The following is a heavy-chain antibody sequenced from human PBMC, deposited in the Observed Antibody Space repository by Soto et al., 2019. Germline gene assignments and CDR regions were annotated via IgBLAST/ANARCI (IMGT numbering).Heavy chain of an antibody. Sequence: GGSLRLSCAASGFTFSSYGMHWVRQAPGKGLEWVAVIWYDGSNKYYADSVKGRFTISRDNSKNTLYLQMNSLRAEDTAVYYCARDRLPAAMFDYYYGMDVWGQGTTVTVSS. CDR2: IWYDGSNK. CDR3: ARDRLPAAMFDYYYGMDV. J-gene: IGHJ6*02. CDR1: GFTFSSYG. V-gene: IGHV3-33*01. D-gene: IGHD2-2*01.